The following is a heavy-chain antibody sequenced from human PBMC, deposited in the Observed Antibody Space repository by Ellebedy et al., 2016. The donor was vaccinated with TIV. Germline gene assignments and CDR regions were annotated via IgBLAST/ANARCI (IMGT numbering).Heavy chain of an antibody. D-gene: IGHD3-22*01. CDR1: GYTFTRHY. Sequence: ASVKVSCKASGYTFTRHYLHWVRQAPGQGLEWMGIINPSGGSTSYAQRFQGRVSMTRDTSTSTVYVELSSLRSEDTAVYYCARDGSGYSVRWGQGTLVTVSS. J-gene: IGHJ4*02. CDR2: INPSGGST. V-gene: IGHV1-46*01. CDR3: ARDGSGYSVR.